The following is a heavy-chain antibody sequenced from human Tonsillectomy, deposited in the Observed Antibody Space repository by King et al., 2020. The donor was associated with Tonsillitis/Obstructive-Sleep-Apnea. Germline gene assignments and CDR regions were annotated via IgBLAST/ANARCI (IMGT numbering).Heavy chain of an antibody. J-gene: IGHJ5*02. Sequence: QLQESGPGLVKPSGTLSLTCAVYGGSISSSNWWSWVRQPPGRGLEWIGEIYHSGSTNYNPSLKSRVTISVDKSKNQFSLKLSSVTAAGTAVYYCASGYCSSTSCFNWFDPWGQGTLVTVSS. CDR2: IYHSGST. CDR3: ASGYCSSTSCFNWFDP. V-gene: IGHV4-4*02. CDR1: GGSISSSNW. D-gene: IGHD2-2*01.